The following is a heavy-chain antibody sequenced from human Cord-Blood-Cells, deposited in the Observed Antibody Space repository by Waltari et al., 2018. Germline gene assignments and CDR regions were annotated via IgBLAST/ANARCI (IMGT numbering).Heavy chain of an antibody. CDR1: GDSVSSNSAA. D-gene: IGHD7-27*01. CDR3: ARAWGPAVDALDI. V-gene: IGHV6-1*01. CDR2: TYYRSKWYN. J-gene: IGHJ3*02. Sequence: QVQLQQSGPALVQPSQTLPLTCAISGDSVSSNSAAWNWIRPSPSRGLEWLGRTYYRSKWYNDYAVSVKSRITINPDTSKNQFSLQLNSVTPEDTAVYYCARAWGPAVDALDIWGQGTMVTVSS.